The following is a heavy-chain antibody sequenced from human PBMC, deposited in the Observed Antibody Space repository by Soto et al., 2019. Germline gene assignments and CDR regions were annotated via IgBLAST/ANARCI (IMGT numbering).Heavy chain of an antibody. V-gene: IGHV6-1*01. CDR3: ARXVRRVGATTNYYYGMDV. D-gene: IGHD1-26*01. CDR1: GDSVSSNSAA. Sequence: SQTLSLTCAISGDSVSSNSAAWNWIRQSPSRGLEWLGRTYYRSKWYNDYAVSVKSRITINPDTSKNQFSLQLNSVTPEDTAVYYCARXVRRVGATTNYYYGMDVWGQGTTVTV. CDR2: TYYRSKWYN. J-gene: IGHJ6*02.